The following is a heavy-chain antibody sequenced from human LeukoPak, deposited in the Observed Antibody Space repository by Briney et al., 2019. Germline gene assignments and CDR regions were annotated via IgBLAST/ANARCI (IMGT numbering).Heavy chain of an antibody. Sequence: GGSLRLSCTASGFTFGDYAMSWVRQAPGKGLEWVGFIRSKAYGGTTEYAASVKGRFTISRDDSKSIAYLQMNSLRTEDTAVYYCTRVWDGSYFDYWGQGTLVTVSS. D-gene: IGHD1-26*01. CDR2: IRSKAYGGTT. J-gene: IGHJ4*02. CDR1: GFTFGDYA. V-gene: IGHV3-49*04. CDR3: TRVWDGSYFDY.